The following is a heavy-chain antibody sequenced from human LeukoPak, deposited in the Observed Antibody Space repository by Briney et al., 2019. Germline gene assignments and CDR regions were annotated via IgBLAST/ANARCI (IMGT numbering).Heavy chain of an antibody. CDR3: ARSYSSSWSTGDTAMVTGDY. CDR2: INPSGGST. J-gene: IGHJ4*02. CDR1: GYTFTSYY. Sequence: ASVKVSCRASGYTFTSYYMHWVRQAPGQGLEWIGIINPSGGSTSYAQKFQGRVTMTRDTSTSTVYMELSSLRSDDTAVYYCARSYSSSWSTGDTAMVTGDYWGQGTLVTVSS. D-gene: IGHD5-18*01. V-gene: IGHV1-46*01.